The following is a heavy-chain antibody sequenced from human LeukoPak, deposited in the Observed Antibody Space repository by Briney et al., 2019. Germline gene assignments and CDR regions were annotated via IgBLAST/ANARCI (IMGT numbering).Heavy chain of an antibody. J-gene: IGHJ5*02. V-gene: IGHV4-30-4*01. D-gene: IGHD3-22*01. CDR2: IYYSGST. Sequence: SQTLSLTCTVSGGSISSGDYYWSWIRQPPGKGLEWIGYIYYSGSTYYNPSLKSRVTISADTSRNQFSLKLSSVTAADTAVYYCARGRLINYYESSGYDKTNWFDPWGQGTLVTVSS. CDR3: ARGRLINYYESSGYDKTNWFDP. CDR1: GGSISSGDYY.